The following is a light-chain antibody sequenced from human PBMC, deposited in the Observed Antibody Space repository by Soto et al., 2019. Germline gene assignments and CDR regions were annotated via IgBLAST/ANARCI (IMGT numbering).Light chain of an antibody. J-gene: IGKJ2*01. Sequence: DLQMTQSPSSLSAPVGDRVTITCRPSQTISRYLNWYQQKPGKAPKLLIYAASSLVSGVPSRFSGSVSGTDFTLTISRLQREDLATYYCQQSFSTPYTFGQGTKLEIK. CDR1: QTISRY. V-gene: IGKV1-39*01. CDR3: QQSFSTPYT. CDR2: AAS.